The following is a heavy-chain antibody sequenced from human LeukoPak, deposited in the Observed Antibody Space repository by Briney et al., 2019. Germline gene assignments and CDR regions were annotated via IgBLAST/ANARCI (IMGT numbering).Heavy chain of an antibody. CDR3: ARDPSNTAGYNFYMDV. V-gene: IGHV1-18*01. CDR2: ISAYNGDT. J-gene: IGHJ6*03. CDR1: GYTFNRHS. D-gene: IGHD2-8*01. Sequence: ASVKVSCKASGYTFNRHSIIRVRQAPGQGLEWMGWISAYNGDTNYAQKLQGRVTMTTDTSTSTAYMELRSLRSDDTAVYYCARDPSNTAGYNFYMDVWGKGTTVTVSS.